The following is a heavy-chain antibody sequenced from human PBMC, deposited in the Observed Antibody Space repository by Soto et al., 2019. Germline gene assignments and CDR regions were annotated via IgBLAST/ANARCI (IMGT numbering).Heavy chain of an antibody. CDR2: ISWNSGSI. D-gene: IGHD1-26*01. V-gene: IGHV3-9*01. Sequence: GGSLRLSCAASGFTFDDYAMHWVRQAPGKGLEWVSGISWNSGSIGYADSVKGRFTISRDNAKNSLYLQMNSLRAEDTALYYCAKRWASAFDYWGQGTLVTVSS. CDR1: GFTFDDYA. CDR3: AKRWASAFDY. J-gene: IGHJ4*02.